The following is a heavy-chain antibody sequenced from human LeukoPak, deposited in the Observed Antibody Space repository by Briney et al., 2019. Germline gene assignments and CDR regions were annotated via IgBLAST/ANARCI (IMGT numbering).Heavy chain of an antibody. CDR1: GFTFSSYA. J-gene: IGHJ6*04. CDR3: ARDSGPYGSGSQAYYYYGMDV. Sequence: GGSLRLSCAASGFTFSSYAMHWVRQAPGKGLVWVAVISYDGSNKYYADSVKGRFTISRDNSKNTLYLQMNSLRAEDTAVYYCARDSGPYGSGSQAYYYYGMDVWGKGTTVTVSS. CDR2: ISYDGSNK. V-gene: IGHV3-30*04. D-gene: IGHD3-10*01.